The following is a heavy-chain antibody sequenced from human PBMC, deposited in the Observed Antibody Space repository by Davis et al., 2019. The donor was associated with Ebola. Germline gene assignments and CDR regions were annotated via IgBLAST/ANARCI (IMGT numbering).Heavy chain of an antibody. D-gene: IGHD1-1*01. CDR1: AGTFSSDC. J-gene: IGHJ6*02. CDR3: ARGGTWNLDYGMDV. CDR2: IIPIVGIA. V-gene: IGHV1-69*10. Sequence: AASVKVSCKASAGTFSSDCISWVRQAPGEGLEWMGRIIPIVGIANYEPKFQGRVTITADKSTSTATMEVNSLRSEDTAVYYCARGGTWNLDYGMDVWGQGTTVTVSS.